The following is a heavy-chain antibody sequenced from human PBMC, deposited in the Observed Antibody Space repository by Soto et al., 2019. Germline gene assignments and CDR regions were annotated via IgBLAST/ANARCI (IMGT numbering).Heavy chain of an antibody. CDR2: IKSKTDGGTT. J-gene: IGHJ6*02. V-gene: IGHV3-15*07. D-gene: IGHD4-17*01. CDR1: GFTFSNAW. Sequence: PWGSLRLSCAASGFTFSNAWMNWVRQAPGKGLEWVGRIKSKTDGGTTDYAAPVKGRFTISRDDSKNTLYLQMNSLKTEDTAVYYCTTAVKDTYGGNSYYYYYGMDVWSQGTTVTVSS. CDR3: TTAVKDTYGGNSYYYYYGMDV.